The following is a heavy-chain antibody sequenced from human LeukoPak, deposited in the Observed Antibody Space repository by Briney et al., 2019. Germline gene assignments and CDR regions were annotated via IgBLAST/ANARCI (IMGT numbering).Heavy chain of an antibody. V-gene: IGHV4-31*03. CDR3: ARNERGYYYGSGSPLDP. CDR1: GGSISSGGYY. D-gene: IGHD3-10*01. J-gene: IGHJ5*02. Sequence: PSQTLSLTCTVSGGSISSGGYYWSWIRQHPGKGLEWVGHIHYSGSTYYNPSLKSRVTISVDTSKNQFSLKLSSVTAADTAVYYCARNERGYYYGSGSPLDPWGQGTLVTVSS. CDR2: IHYSGST.